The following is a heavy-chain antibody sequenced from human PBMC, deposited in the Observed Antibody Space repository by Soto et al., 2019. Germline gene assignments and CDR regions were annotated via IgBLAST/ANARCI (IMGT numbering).Heavy chain of an antibody. D-gene: IGHD3-22*01. Sequence: ASVKVSCKASGYTVTSYYVHWVPQAPVQGLEWMGIVNPSGGITKYAQKLQGGLTTTRDTSTSTFYMELSRPRAEDTAGYYCARDLTVIEVGVEDYYYYGMAVWG. J-gene: IGHJ6*02. V-gene: IGHV1-46*04. CDR1: GYTVTSYY. CDR3: ARDLTVIEVGVEDYYYYGMAV. CDR2: VNPSGGIT.